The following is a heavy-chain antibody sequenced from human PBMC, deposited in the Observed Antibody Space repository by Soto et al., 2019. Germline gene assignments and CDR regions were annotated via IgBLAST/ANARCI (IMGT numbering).Heavy chain of an antibody. CDR1: GFTFYGYA. D-gene: IGHD5-12*01. Sequence: GGSLRLSCAASGFTFYGYAMHWVGQAPGKGLEWVSGISWNSGSIGYADSVKGRFTISRDNAKNSLYLQMNSLRAEDTALYYCAKDSSGDDQPHYYMDVWGKGTTVTVSS. J-gene: IGHJ6*03. V-gene: IGHV3-9*01. CDR3: AKDSSGDDQPHYYMDV. CDR2: ISWNSGSI.